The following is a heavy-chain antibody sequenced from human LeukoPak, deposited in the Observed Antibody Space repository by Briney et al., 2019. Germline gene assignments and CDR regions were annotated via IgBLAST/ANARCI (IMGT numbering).Heavy chain of an antibody. Sequence: GGSLRLSCAASGFTVSSNYMSWVRQAPGKGLEWVSVIYSGGSTYYADSVKGRFTISRDNSKNTLYLQMNSLRAEDTAVYYCAKSDMVRGVIIKAPDYWGQGTLVTVSS. J-gene: IGHJ4*02. CDR1: GFTVSSNY. D-gene: IGHD3-10*01. CDR3: AKSDMVRGVIIKAPDY. CDR2: IYSGGST. V-gene: IGHV3-53*01.